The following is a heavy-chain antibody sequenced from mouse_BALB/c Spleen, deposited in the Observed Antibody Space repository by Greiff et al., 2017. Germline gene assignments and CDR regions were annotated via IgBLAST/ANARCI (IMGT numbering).Heavy chain of an antibody. D-gene: IGHD2-10*02. V-gene: IGHV5-6-3*01. CDR2: INSNGGST. CDR3: ARDKKYGNYYPMDY. CDR1: GFTFSSYG. J-gene: IGHJ4*01. Sequence: DVMLVESGGGLVQPGGSLKLSCAASGFTFSSYGMSWVRQTPDKRLELVATINSNGGSTYYPDSVKGRFTISRDNAKNTLYLQMSSLKSEDTAMYYCARDKKYGNYYPMDYWGQGTSVTVSS.